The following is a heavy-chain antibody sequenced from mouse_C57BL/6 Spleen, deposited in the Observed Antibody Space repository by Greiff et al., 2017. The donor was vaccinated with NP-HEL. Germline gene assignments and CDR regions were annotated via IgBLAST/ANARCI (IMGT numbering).Heavy chain of an antibody. J-gene: IGHJ4*01. D-gene: IGHD2-1*01. CDR2: INPYNGGT. CDR3: ALYYGNYEVYYYAMDY. Sequence: VQLKQSGPVLVKPGASVKMSCKASGYTFTDYYMNWVKQSHGKSLEWIGVINPYNGGTSYNQKFKGKATLTVDKSSSTAYMELNSLTSEDSAVYYCALYYGNYEVYYYAMDYWGQGTSVTVSS. CDR1: GYTFTDYY. V-gene: IGHV1-19*01.